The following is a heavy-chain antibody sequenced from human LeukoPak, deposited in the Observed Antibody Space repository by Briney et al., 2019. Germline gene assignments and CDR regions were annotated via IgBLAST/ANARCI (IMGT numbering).Heavy chain of an antibody. CDR2: IDPSDSYT. D-gene: IGHD3-9*01. Sequence: GESLQISCKGSGYSFTSYWISWVRQMPGKGLEWMGRIDPSDSYTNYSPSFQDHVTISADKSISTAYLQWSSLKASDTAMYYCARHPPPTYYDILTGYYSYNWFDPWGQGTLVTVSS. CDR3: ARHPPPTYYDILTGYYSYNWFDP. V-gene: IGHV5-10-1*01. J-gene: IGHJ5*02. CDR1: GYSFTSYW.